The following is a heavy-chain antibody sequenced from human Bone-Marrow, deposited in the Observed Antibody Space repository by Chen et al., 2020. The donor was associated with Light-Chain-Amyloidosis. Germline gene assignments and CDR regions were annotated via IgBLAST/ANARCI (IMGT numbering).Heavy chain of an antibody. Sequence: QVQLQESGPGLVKPSETLSLPCPVSGGSISSYYWSWIRQPPGKGLEWIGYIYYSGSTNYNPSLKSRVTISVDTSKNQFSLKLSSVTAADTAVYYCARTNYYDYIWGSYPPPYYFDYWGQGTLVTVSS. CDR3: ARTNYYDYIWGSYPPPYYFDY. CDR1: GGSISSYY. J-gene: IGHJ4*02. D-gene: IGHD3-16*02. V-gene: IGHV4-59*01. CDR2: IYYSGST.